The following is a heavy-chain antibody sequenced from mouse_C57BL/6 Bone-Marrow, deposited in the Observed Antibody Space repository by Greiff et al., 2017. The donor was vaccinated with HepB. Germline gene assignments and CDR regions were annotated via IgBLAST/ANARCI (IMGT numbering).Heavy chain of an antibody. CDR3: AIYDYDKVFAY. CDR2: IHPSDSDT. V-gene: IGHV1-74*01. CDR1: GYTFTSYW. D-gene: IGHD2-4*01. Sequence: QVQLQQPGAELVKPGASVKVSCKASGYTFTSYWMHWVKQRPGQGLEWIGRIHPSDSDTNYNQKFKGKATLTVDKSSSTAYMQLSSLTSEDSAVYYCAIYDYDKVFAYWGQGTLVTVSA. J-gene: IGHJ3*01.